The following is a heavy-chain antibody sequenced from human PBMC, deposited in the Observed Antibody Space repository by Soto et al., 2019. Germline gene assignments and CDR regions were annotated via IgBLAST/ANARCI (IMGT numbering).Heavy chain of an antibody. Sequence: TLSLTCTVSGGSISGGGYYWSWIRQHPGKGLEWIGYIYYSGTTYYNPSLKSRVTISVDTSKNQFSLKLSSVSAADTALYYCARCSLVVVPPKNNWFDPWGQGTLVTVSS. CDR1: GGSISGGGYY. CDR3: ARCSLVVVPPKNNWFDP. J-gene: IGHJ5*02. V-gene: IGHV4-31*03. CDR2: IYYSGTT. D-gene: IGHD2-2*01.